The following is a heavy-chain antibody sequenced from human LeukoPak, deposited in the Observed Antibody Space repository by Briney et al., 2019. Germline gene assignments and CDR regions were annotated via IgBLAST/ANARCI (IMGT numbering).Heavy chain of an antibody. CDR2: ISGSGGST. V-gene: IGHV3-23*01. J-gene: IGHJ6*02. D-gene: IGHD3-3*01. CDR1: GFTFSSYA. Sequence: PGGSLRLSCAASGFTFSSYAMSWVRQAPGKGLEWVSAISGSGGSTYYADSVKGRFTISRDNSKNTLYLQMNSLRDEDTAVYYCARDSTYYDFWSGYYPQYYYYGMDVWGQGTTVTVSS. CDR3: ARDSTYYDFWSGYYPQYYYYGMDV.